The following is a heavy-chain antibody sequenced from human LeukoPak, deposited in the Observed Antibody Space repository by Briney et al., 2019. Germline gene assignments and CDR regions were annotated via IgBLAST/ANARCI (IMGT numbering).Heavy chain of an antibody. CDR2: IFYPTTT. Sequence: SETLSLTCTVSRGSVSSDYWSWIRQSPGKGLGWIGYIFYPTTTNYNPSLRSRVTMSLDTSNNQFSLDLTSVTGADTAVYFCATGHSSGWFDYWGQGTLVAVSS. J-gene: IGHJ4*02. D-gene: IGHD6-19*01. CDR1: RGSVSSDY. V-gene: IGHV4-59*02. CDR3: ATGHSSGWFDY.